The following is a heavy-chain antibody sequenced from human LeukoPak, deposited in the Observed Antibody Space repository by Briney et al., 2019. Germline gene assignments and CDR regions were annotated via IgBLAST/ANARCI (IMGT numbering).Heavy chain of an antibody. CDR1: GFTFRDYY. V-gene: IGHV3-11*05. J-gene: IGHJ4*02. Sequence: PGGSLRHSCAASGFTFRDYYMTWIRQAPGKGLEWVTYISSSSSYTNYADSVKGRFTIPRDNAKNSLYLQMNSLRAEDTAVYYCARAVAGYELDYWGQGTLVTVSS. D-gene: IGHD6-19*01. CDR2: ISSSSSYT. CDR3: ARAVAGYELDY.